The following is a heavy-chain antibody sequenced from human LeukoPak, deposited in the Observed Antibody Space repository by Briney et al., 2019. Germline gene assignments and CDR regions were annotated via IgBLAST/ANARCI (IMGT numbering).Heavy chain of an antibody. CDR3: AKDIETWIQLLPYFDY. CDR2: ISGSAGST. V-gene: IGHV3-23*01. J-gene: IGHJ4*02. D-gene: IGHD5-24*01. Sequence: SGGSLRLSCAASGFTFSSYAMSWVRQAPGKGLEWVSAISGSAGSTYYADSVKGRFTISRDNSKNTLYLQMNSLRAEDTAVYYCAKDIETWIQLLPYFDYWGQGTLVTVSS. CDR1: GFTFSSYA.